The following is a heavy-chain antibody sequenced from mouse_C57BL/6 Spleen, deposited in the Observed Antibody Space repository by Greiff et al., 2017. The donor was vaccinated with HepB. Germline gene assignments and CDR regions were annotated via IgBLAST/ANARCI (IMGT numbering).Heavy chain of an antibody. CDR1: GYAFSSSW. D-gene: IGHD2-4*01. Sequence: VQLQESGPELVKPGASVKISCKASGYAFSSSWMNWVKQRPGKGLEWIGRIYPGDGDTNYNGKFKGKATLTADKSSSTAYMQLSSLTSEDSAVYFCAIWDDYDWGYAMDYWGQGTSVTVSS. J-gene: IGHJ4*01. CDR2: IYPGDGDT. V-gene: IGHV1-82*01. CDR3: AIWDDYDWGYAMDY.